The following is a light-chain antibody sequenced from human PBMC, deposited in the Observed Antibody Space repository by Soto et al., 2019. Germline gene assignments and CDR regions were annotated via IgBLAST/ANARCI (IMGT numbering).Light chain of an antibody. J-gene: IGLJ2*01. CDR1: SSDVGAYNL. CDR3: CSYAGSSTFV. Sequence: QSALTQPASVSGSPEQSITISCTGTSSDVGAYNLVSWYQQHPGKAPRLIIYEGSKRPSGISHRFSGSKSDNTASLTISGLRAEDEAHYHCCSYAGSSTFVFGGGTKVTVL. V-gene: IGLV2-23*01. CDR2: EGS.